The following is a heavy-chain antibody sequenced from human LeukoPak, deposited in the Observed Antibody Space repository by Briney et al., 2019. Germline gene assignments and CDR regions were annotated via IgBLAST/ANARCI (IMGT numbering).Heavy chain of an antibody. CDR3: ARVVANEYYYYYMDV. CDR1: GGSISSHY. CDR2: IYYSGST. D-gene: IGHD1-1*01. Sequence: PSETLSLTCTVSGGSISSHYWSWIRQPPGKGLEWIGYIYYSGSTNYNPSLKSRVTISVDTSKNQFSLKLSSVTAADTAVYYCARVVANEYYYYYMDVWGKGTTVTVSS. V-gene: IGHV4-59*11. J-gene: IGHJ6*03.